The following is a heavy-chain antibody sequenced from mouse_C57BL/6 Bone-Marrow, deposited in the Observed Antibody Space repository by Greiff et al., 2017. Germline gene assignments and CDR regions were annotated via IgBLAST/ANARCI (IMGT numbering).Heavy chain of an antibody. CDR1: GYTFTSYG. CDR2: IYPRSGNT. Sequence: LVESGAELARPGASVKLSCKASGYTFTSYGISWVKQRTGQGLEWIGEIYPRSGNTYYNEKFKGKATLTADKSSSTAYMELRSLTSEDSAVYFCARKGGYYGSRIYAMDYWGQGTSVTVSS. J-gene: IGHJ4*01. CDR3: ARKGGYYGSRIYAMDY. D-gene: IGHD1-1*01. V-gene: IGHV1-81*01.